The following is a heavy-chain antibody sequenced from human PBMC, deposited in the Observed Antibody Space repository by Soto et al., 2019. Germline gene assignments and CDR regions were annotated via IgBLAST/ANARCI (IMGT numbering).Heavy chain of an antibody. D-gene: IGHD3-10*01. Sequence: PSETLSLTCAVSGGSINSGGYSWSWIRQPPGKGLEWIGYIYHSGSTYYNPSLKSRVTISVDRSKNQFSLKLSSVTAADTAVYYCARSGRGEIDYWGQGTLVTVSS. J-gene: IGHJ4*02. CDR3: ARSGRGEIDY. V-gene: IGHV4-30-2*01. CDR2: IYHSGST. CDR1: GGSINSGGYS.